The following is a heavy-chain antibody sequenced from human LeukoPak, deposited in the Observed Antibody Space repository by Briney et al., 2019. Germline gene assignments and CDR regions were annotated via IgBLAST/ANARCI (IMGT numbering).Heavy chain of an antibody. CDR1: GFSVTSCA. V-gene: IGHV3-23*01. J-gene: IGHJ4*02. CDR3: ARHDGSSFIYYIDH. D-gene: IGHD1-26*01. CDR2: ISNSGYNT. Sequence: GGSLRLSCAASGFSVTSCAMSWVRQAPGKGLEWVSTISNSGYNTWYADSVKGRFTISRDNSQNTLYLQMSGLRAEDTALYYCARHDGSSFIYYIDHWGQGTLVTVSS.